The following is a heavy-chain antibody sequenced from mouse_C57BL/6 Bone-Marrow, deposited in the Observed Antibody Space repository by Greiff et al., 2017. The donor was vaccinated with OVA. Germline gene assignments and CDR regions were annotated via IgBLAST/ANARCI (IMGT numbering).Heavy chain of an antibody. CDR1: AYTFPSYW. CDR2: FDPSDSYT. J-gene: IGHJ2*01. Sequence: VQLQQPGAELVKPGASLTLSSKAFAYTFPSYWMQWVKQRPGQGLGCPGEFDPSDSYTNDNQNLKGKATLTVEPSSSTAYMQLSSLTSEVSAVYYCARRTITTNYWGQGTTLTVSS. D-gene: IGHD1-1*01. CDR3: ARRTITTNY. V-gene: IGHV1-50*01.